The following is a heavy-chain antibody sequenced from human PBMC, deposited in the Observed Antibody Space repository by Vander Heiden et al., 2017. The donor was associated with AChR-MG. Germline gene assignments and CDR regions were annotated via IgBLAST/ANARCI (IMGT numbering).Heavy chain of an antibody. V-gene: IGHV1-69*01. D-gene: IGHD5-12*01. CDR1: RGSFSTNA. J-gene: IGHJ4*02. Sequence: QVQLVQSGAEVKKPGSSVKVSCKASRGSFSTNAISWVRQAHGQVLEWMGGIIPIFGTASYAQKFQGRVTITADESTSTAYMELSSLRSEETAVYYCARSPRERATIHAHFDYWGQGTLVTVSS. CDR3: ARSPRERATIHAHFDY. CDR2: IIPIFGTA.